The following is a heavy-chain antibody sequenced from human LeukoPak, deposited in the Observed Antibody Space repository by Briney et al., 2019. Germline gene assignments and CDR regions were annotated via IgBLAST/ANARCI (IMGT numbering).Heavy chain of an antibody. CDR3: ARDSPDGSGTYYNDSPDY. J-gene: IGHJ4*02. Sequence: GASVKVSCKASGYTFSSYGTSWVRQALGQGLEWMGWISAYNGNTNYRQKLQGRVTMTTDTSTSTAYMDLRSLRSDDTAIYYCARDSPDGSGTYYNDSPDYWGQGTLVTVSS. CDR1: GYTFSSYG. CDR2: ISAYNGNT. D-gene: IGHD3-10*01. V-gene: IGHV1-18*01.